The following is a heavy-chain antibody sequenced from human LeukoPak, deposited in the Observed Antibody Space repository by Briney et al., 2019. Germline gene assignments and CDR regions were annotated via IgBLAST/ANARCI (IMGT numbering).Heavy chain of an antibody. J-gene: IGHJ3*02. CDR1: GGSISSSSYY. D-gene: IGHD3-10*01. CDR3: ATEVITMVRGVIAHDAFDI. CDR2: IYYDGST. V-gene: IGHV4-39*07. Sequence: SETLSLTCTVSGGSISSSSYYWGWLRQPPGKGLEWLGTIYYDGSTYYNPSLRSRVTLSVDTSKNQFSLKLSSVTAADTAVYYCATEVITMVRGVIAHDAFDIRGQGTMVTVSS.